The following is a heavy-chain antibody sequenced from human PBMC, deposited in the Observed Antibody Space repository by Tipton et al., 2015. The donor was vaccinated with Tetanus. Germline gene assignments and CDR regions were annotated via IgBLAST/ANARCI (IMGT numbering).Heavy chain of an antibody. CDR2: IFHSGST. CDR1: GGSMSNNY. V-gene: IGHV4-59*01. Sequence: TLSLTCTVSGGSMSNNYWSWIRQPPGKGLEWIAYIFHSGSTNYSPSLKSRAAISMDTSENQISLKLSSVTAADTAVYYCARRSYCSSSRCFDAFDLWGQGTMVTVSS. CDR3: ARRSYCSSSRCFDAFDL. J-gene: IGHJ3*01. D-gene: IGHD2-2*01.